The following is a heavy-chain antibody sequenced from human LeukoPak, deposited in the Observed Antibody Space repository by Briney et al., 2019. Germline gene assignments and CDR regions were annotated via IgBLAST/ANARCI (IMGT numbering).Heavy chain of an antibody. CDR1: GFTYTSYS. D-gene: IGHD1-26*01. CDR2: ISGGGGST. J-gene: IGHJ4*02. CDR3: AKGGKWDVTPFDY. V-gene: IGHV3-23*01. Sequence: GGSLRLSCAASGFTYTSYSMNWVRQAPGKGLEWVSTISGGGGSTYYADSVKGRFTISRDNSKNTLYLQVNSLRAEDTAVYYCAKGGKWDVTPFDYWGQGTLVTVSS.